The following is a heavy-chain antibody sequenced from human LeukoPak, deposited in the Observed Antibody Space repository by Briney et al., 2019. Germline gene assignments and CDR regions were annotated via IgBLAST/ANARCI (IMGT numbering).Heavy chain of an antibody. J-gene: IGHJ4*02. Sequence: GGSLRLSCTASGFTFGDYAMSWFRQAPGKGLEWVGFIRSKAYGGTTEYAASVKGRFTISRDDSKSIAYLQMDSLKTEDTAVYYCTRVGVLPWFGEYRGADYWGQGTLVTVSS. CDR2: IRSKAYGGTT. D-gene: IGHD3-10*01. CDR1: GFTFGDYA. V-gene: IGHV3-49*03. CDR3: TRVGVLPWFGEYRGADY.